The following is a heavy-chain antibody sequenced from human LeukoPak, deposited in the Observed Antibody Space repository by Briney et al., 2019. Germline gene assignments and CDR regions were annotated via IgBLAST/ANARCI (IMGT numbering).Heavy chain of an antibody. CDR2: INPNSGGT. CDR1: VYTFTYYY. V-gene: IGHV1-2*02. D-gene: IGHD1-26*01. Sequence: ASVKVSCKASVYTFTYYYMHWVRQAPGQGLEWMGWINPNSGGTNYAQKFQGRVTMTRDTSISTAYMELSRLRSDDTAVYYCAREGPIVGATHLVDYWGQGTLVTVSS. J-gene: IGHJ4*02. CDR3: AREGPIVGATHLVDY.